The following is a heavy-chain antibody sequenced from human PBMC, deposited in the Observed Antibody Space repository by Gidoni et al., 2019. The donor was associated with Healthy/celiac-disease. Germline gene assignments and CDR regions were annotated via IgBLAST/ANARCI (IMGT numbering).Heavy chain of an antibody. CDR2: IYHSGST. Sequence: QVQLQESGPGLVKPSGTLSLTCAVSGGSISSSNWWRWVRQPPGKGLEWIGEIYHSGSTNSNPSRKSRVTISLDNSKNQFSLKLSSVTAADTAVYYCARDQSSAAAGPNWFDPWGQGTLVTVSS. CDR3: ARDQSSAAAGPNWFDP. J-gene: IGHJ5*02. D-gene: IGHD6-13*01. CDR1: GGSISSSNW. V-gene: IGHV4-4*02.